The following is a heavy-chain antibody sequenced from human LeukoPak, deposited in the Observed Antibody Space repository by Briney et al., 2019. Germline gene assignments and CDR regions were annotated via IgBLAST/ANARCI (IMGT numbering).Heavy chain of an antibody. CDR3: FGIAAARPRARRYFDL. D-gene: IGHD6-13*01. Sequence: PSETLSLTCTVSGGSISSYYWSWIRQPAGKGLEWIGRIYTSGSTNYNPSLKSRVTMSVDTSKNQFSLKLSSVTAADTAVYYCFGIAAARPRARRYFDLWGRGTLVTVSS. CDR1: GGSISSYY. CDR2: IYTSGST. V-gene: IGHV4-4*07. J-gene: IGHJ2*01.